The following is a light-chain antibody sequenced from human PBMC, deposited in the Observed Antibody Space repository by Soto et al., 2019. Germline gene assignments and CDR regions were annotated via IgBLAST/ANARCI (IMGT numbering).Light chain of an antibody. CDR3: QQYGSSPRIT. CDR2: GAS. Sequence: VLTQSAGTLSLSTGERATLSCRASQRVSSSYLAWYQQKPGQAPRLLIYGASSRATGIPDRFSGSGSGTDFTLTISRLEPEDFVVYYCQQYGSSPRITFGQGTRLENK. CDR1: QRVSSSY. V-gene: IGKV3-20*01. J-gene: IGKJ5*01.